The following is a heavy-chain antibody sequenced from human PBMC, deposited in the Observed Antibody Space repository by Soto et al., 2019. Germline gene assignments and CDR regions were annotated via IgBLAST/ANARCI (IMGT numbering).Heavy chain of an antibody. CDR1: GFTFSSYA. D-gene: IGHD6-13*01. V-gene: IGHV3-23*01. J-gene: IGHJ4*02. Sequence: EVQLLESGGGLVQPGGSLRLSCAASGFTFSSYAMSWVRQAPGKGLEWVSGISATGGRTDYADSVKGRFTISRDKSQNTLFLQMNSLRTEDTAVYYCAQAGSHWYYYCDSWGQGTLVTVSS. CDR3: AQAGSHWYYYCDS. CDR2: ISATGGRT.